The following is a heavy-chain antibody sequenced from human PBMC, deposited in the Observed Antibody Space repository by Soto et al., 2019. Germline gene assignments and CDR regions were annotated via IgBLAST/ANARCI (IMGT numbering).Heavy chain of an antibody. D-gene: IGHD2-15*01. CDR1: GYTFTSYD. J-gene: IGHJ6*03. CDR2: MNPNSGNT. Sequence: ASVKVSCKASGYTFTSYDINWVRQATGQGLEWMGWMNPNSGNTGYAQKFQGRVTMTRNTSISTAYMELSSLRSEDTAVYYCARGAYCSGGSCYAGYYYYYMDVWGKGTTVTAP. V-gene: IGHV1-8*01. CDR3: ARGAYCSGGSCYAGYYYYYMDV.